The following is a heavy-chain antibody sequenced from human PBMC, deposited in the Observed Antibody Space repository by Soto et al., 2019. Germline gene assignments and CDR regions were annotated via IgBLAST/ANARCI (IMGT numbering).Heavy chain of an antibody. CDR3: ARHRHPRGTVGATSPLDP. CDR2: NYSGGST. D-gene: IGHD1-26*01. V-gene: IGHV3-53*01. J-gene: IGHJ5*02. CDR1: GFSVSSNC. Sequence: GGSLRLSCAISGFSVSSNCLSWVRQAPGKGLEWVSVNYSGGSTYYADSVQGRFTISRDKSNNTLYLQMRRVRAEDTAVYFCARHRHPRGTVGATSPLDPWGQGTQVTVSS.